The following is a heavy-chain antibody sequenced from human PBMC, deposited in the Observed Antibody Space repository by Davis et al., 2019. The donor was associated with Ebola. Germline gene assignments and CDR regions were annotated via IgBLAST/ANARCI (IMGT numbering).Heavy chain of an antibody. J-gene: IGHJ5*02. V-gene: IGHV3-7*03. D-gene: IGHD1-1*01. Sequence: PGGSLRLSCAASGFTFSSYWMSWVRQAPGKGLEWVANIKQDGSEKYYVDSVKGRFTISRDNAKNSLYLQMNSLKTEDTAVYYCTTSYLTTGTTVFSQPWGQGTLVTVSS. CDR3: TTSYLTTGTTVFSQP. CDR2: IKQDGSEK. CDR1: GFTFSSYW.